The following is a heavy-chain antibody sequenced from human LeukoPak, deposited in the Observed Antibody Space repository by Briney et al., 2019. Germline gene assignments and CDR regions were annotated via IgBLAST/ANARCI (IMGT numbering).Heavy chain of an antibody. J-gene: IGHJ4*02. V-gene: IGHV3-30-3*01. Sequence: PGGSLRLSCAASGFTFTTYSMHWVRQAPGKGLEWVSVISFDGNNKYYANAVKGRFTISRDNSNSTLYLQMNSLRPEDTATYYCAKDRAPGGNYYDLSEWGQGTPVIVSS. CDR3: AKDRAPGGNYYDLSE. D-gene: IGHD1-26*01. CDR2: ISFDGNNK. CDR1: GFTFTTYS.